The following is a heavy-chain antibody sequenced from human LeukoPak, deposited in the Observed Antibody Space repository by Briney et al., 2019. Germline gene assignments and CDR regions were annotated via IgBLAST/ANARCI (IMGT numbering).Heavy chain of an antibody. D-gene: IGHD6-19*01. V-gene: IGHV1-8*01. Sequence: ASVKVSCKASGYTFTSYDINWVRQATGQGLEWMEWMNPNSGNTGYAQKFQGRVTMTRNTSISTAYMELSSLRSEDTAVYYCARDKIAVAGKGFDYWGQGTLVTVSS. CDR2: MNPNSGNT. CDR3: ARDKIAVAGKGFDY. J-gene: IGHJ4*02. CDR1: GYTFTSYD.